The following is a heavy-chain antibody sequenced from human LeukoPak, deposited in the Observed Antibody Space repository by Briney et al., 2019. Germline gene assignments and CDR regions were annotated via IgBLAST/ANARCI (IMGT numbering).Heavy chain of an antibody. Sequence: GGSLRLSCAASGFTFDDYGMSWVRQAPGKGLEWVSGINWNGGSTGYADSVKGRFTISRDNAKNSLYLQMNCLRAEDTALYYCARGLVVPAAIGNYFDYWGQGTLVTVSP. V-gene: IGHV3-20*04. D-gene: IGHD2-2*02. CDR1: GFTFDDYG. CDR2: INWNGGST. J-gene: IGHJ4*02. CDR3: ARGLVVPAAIGNYFDY.